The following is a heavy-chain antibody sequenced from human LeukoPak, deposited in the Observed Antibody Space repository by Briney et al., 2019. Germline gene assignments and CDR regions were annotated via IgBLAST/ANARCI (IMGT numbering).Heavy chain of an antibody. CDR3: ARDLAGYYFDY. CDR2: IYTSGST. V-gene: IGHV4-61*02. D-gene: IGHD6-25*01. CDR1: GGSISSGSYY. J-gene: IGHJ4*02. Sequence: KPSETLSLTCTVSGGSISSGSYYWSWIRQPAGKGLEWIGRIYTSGSTNYNPSLKSRVTISVDTSKNQFPLKLSSVTAADTAVYYCARDLAGYYFDYWGQGTLVTVSS.